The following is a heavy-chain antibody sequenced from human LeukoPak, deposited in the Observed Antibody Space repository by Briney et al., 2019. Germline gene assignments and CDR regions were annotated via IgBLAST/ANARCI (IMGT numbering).Heavy chain of an antibody. Sequence: ASVKVSCKASGYTFTSYYMHWVRQAPGQGLEWMGGIIPIFGTANYAQKFQGRVTITADKSTSTAYMELSSLRSEDTAVYYCARVRRVDYGYYFDYWGQGTLVTVSS. CDR3: ARVRRVDYGYYFDY. D-gene: IGHD4-17*01. V-gene: IGHV1-69*06. CDR1: GYTFTSYY. J-gene: IGHJ4*02. CDR2: IIPIFGTA.